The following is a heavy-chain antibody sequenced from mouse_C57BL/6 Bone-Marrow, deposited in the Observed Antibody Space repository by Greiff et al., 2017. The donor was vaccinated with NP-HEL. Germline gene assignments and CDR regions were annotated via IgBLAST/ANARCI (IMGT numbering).Heavy chain of an antibody. CDR2: ISYDGSN. CDR3: ARGGYYGNPFDY. J-gene: IGHJ2*01. V-gene: IGHV3-6*01. CDR1: GYSITSGYY. Sequence: VQLQQSGPGLVKPSQSLSLTCSVTGYSITSGYYWNWIRQFPGNKLEWMGYISYDGSNNYNPSLKNRISITRDTSKNQFFLKLNSVTTEDTATYYCARGGYYGNPFDYWGQGTTLTVSS. D-gene: IGHD2-1*01.